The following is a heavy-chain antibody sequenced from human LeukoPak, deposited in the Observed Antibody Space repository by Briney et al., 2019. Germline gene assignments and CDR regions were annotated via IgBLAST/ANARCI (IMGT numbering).Heavy chain of an antibody. CDR1: GGTFSSYG. CDR3: AREGPYYDFWSGYYKVDY. Sequence: ASAKVSCKASGGTFSSYGISRGRQAPGQGLEWLGWISAYNGNTNYAQKLQGRVTMTTDTSTSTAYMELRSLRSDDTAVYYCAREGPYYDFWSGYYKVDYWGQGTLVTVSS. CDR2: ISAYNGNT. J-gene: IGHJ4*02. D-gene: IGHD3-3*01. V-gene: IGHV1-18*01.